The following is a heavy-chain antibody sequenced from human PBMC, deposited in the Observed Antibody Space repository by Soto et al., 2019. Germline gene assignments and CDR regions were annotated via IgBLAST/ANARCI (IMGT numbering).Heavy chain of an antibody. V-gene: IGHV3-64*01. CDR2: ISSNGGST. J-gene: IGHJ4*02. CDR3: ARAGRDGYYLDY. Sequence: EVQLVESGGGLVQPGGSLRLSCAASGFTFSSYAMHWVRQAPGKGLEYVSAISSNGGSTYYANSVKGRFTISRDDSKNTLYLQMGSLRAEDMAVYYCARAGRDGYYLDYWGQGTLVTVSS. D-gene: IGHD3-10*01. CDR1: GFTFSSYA.